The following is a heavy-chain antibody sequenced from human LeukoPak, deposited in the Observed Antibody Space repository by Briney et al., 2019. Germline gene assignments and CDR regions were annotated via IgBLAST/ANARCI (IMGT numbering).Heavy chain of an antibody. CDR2: IYYSGST. V-gene: IGHV4-59*08. D-gene: IGHD3-10*01. Sequence: SETLSLTRTVSGDSISSYYWSWIRQPPGKGLEWIGYIYYSGSTHYNPSLKSRVTISVDTSKNQFSLKLSSVTAADTAVYYCARHVGNSGSGSYLTYFDYWGQGTLVTVSS. J-gene: IGHJ4*02. CDR1: GDSISSYY. CDR3: ARHVGNSGSGSYLTYFDY.